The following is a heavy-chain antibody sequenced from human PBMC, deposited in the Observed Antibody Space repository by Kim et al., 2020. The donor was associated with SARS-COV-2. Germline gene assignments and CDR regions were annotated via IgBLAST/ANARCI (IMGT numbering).Heavy chain of an antibody. CDR2: ISGSGGST. CDR1: GFTFSSYA. J-gene: IGHJ5*02. V-gene: IGHV3-23*01. Sequence: GGSLRLSCAASGFTFSSYAMSWVRQAPGKGLEWVSAISGSGGSTYYADSVKGRFTISRDNSKNTLYLQMNSLRAEDTAVYYCAKDYSNYWEYSNWFDPWGQGTLVTVSS. CDR3: AKDYSNYWEYSNWFDP. D-gene: IGHD4-4*01.